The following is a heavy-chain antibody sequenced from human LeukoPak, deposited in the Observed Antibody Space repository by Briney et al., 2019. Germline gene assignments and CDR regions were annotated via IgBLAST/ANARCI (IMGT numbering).Heavy chain of an antibody. CDR3: ARKGPSAAATVDY. CDR1: GGSISSYY. CDR2: ISYSGST. V-gene: IGHV4-59*01. J-gene: IGHJ4*02. Sequence: LETLSLTCTVSGGSISSYYWSWIRQPPGKGLEWIGYISYSGSTNYNPSLKSRVTISVDTSKNQFSLKLTSVTAADTAVYYCARKGPSAAATVDYWGQGTLVTVSS. D-gene: IGHD6-13*01.